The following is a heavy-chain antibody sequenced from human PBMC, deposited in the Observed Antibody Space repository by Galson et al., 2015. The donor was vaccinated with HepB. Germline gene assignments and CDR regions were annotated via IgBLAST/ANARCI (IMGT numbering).Heavy chain of an antibody. CDR3: ASSAAGTVGYWFDP. D-gene: IGHD6-13*01. V-gene: IGHV1-69*10. CDR1: GGTFSSYA. J-gene: IGHJ5*02. Sequence: SVKVSCKASGGTFSSYAISWVRQAPGQGLEWMGGIIPILGIANYAQKFQGRVTITADKSTSTAYMELSSLRSEDTAVYYCASSAAGTVGYWFDPWGQGTLVTVSS. CDR2: IIPILGIA.